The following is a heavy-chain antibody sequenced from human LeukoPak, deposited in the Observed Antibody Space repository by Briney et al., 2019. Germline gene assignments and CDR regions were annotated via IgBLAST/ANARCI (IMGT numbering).Heavy chain of an antibody. CDR2: ISTSGTII. CDR1: GFTLSGYE. D-gene: IGHD5-24*01. Sequence: GGSLRLSCAASGFTLSGYEMNWVRQAPGKGLEWVSYISTSGTIIYYADSVKGRFTISRDNAKNSLHLQMNTLRAEDTAVYYCARERDGRFFDYWGQGTLVTVSS. J-gene: IGHJ4*02. CDR3: ARERDGRFFDY. V-gene: IGHV3-48*03.